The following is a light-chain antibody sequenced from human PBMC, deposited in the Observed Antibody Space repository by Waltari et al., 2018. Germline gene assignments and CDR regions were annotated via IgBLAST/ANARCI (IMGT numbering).Light chain of an antibody. CDR2: AAS. V-gene: IGKV1-39*01. CDR3: QQSYSTPLT. J-gene: IGKJ4*01. CDR1: QRVDIY. Sequence: DIQMTQSPGSLSASVGDRVTITCRASQRVDIYVNWYQQKPGKAPKLLIYAASSLQSGAPSRFSGSGSGTDFTLTISSLQRKDFATYYCQQSYSTPLTFGGGTKVDIK.